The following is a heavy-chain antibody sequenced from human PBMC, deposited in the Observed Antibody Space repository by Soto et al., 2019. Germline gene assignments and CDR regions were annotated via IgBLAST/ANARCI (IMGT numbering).Heavy chain of an antibody. J-gene: IGHJ4*02. Sequence: PSETLSLTCSVSGASISSTSFYWGWIRQPPGKGLESIANIYYDGNTYYNPSLKSRVTVSLDTSKNQFSLELTSVTAADTAVYYCVRSHIEPRLFMYPFDNWGQGTLVTVSS. CDR2: IYYDGNT. V-gene: IGHV4-39*01. CDR3: VRSHIEPRLFMYPFDN. D-gene: IGHD6-6*01. CDR1: GASISSTSFY.